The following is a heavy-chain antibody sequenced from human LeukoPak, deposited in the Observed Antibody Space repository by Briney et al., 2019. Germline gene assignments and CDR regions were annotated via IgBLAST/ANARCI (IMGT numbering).Heavy chain of an antibody. J-gene: IGHJ4*02. Sequence: SETLFLTCTVSGASMSGQHWSWIRQAPGKGLEWIAWIHYDGRTNYNPSLKSRLSLSVDTSTNQFSLSLNSVTAADTAVYFCARRLNGGTHPLDNWGPGIRVIVSP. CDR3: ARRLNGGTHPLDN. CDR2: IHYDGRT. D-gene: IGHD2-8*01. CDR1: GASMSGQH. V-gene: IGHV4-59*08.